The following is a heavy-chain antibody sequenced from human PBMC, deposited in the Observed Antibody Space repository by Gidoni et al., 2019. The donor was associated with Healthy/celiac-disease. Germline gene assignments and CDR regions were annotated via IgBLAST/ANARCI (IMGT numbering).Heavy chain of an antibody. Sequence: EVQLVESGGGLVQPGRSLTLSCAASGFPFYDYAMHWVRQAPGKGLVWVSCISWNSGSIGYADSVKGRFTISRDNAKNSLYLKMNSLRAEDTALYYCAKELNWNYAGLDYWGQGTLVTVSS. CDR3: AKELNWNYAGLDY. CDR1: GFPFYDYA. J-gene: IGHJ4*02. CDR2: ISWNSGSI. D-gene: IGHD1-7*01. V-gene: IGHV3-9*01.